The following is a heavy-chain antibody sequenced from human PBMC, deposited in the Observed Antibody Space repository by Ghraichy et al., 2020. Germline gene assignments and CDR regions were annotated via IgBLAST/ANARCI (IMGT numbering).Heavy chain of an antibody. Sequence: GESLNISCAASGFTFSNYWMTWVRQAPGKGLEWVANIKQDGSSKYYVDSVKGRFTISRDNAKDSLSLQMNSLRAEDGAVYYCARWAYDNDCYYLDYWGQGTLVTVSS. CDR1: GFTFSNYW. J-gene: IGHJ4*02. CDR3: ARWAYDNDCYYLDY. V-gene: IGHV3-7*01. D-gene: IGHD2-21*02. CDR2: IKQDGSSK.